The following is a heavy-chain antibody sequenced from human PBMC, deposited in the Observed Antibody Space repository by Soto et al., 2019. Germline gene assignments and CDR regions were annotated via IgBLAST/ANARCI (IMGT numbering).Heavy chain of an antibody. CDR3: ARDYGRYYYYGMDV. CDR2: IIPIFGTA. Sequence: ASVKVSCKDSGATFSSYAISWVRQAPGQGLEWMGGIIPIFGTANYAQKFQGRVTITADESTSTAYMELSSLRSEDTAVYYCARDYGRYYYYGMDVWGQGTTVTVSS. V-gene: IGHV1-69*13. J-gene: IGHJ6*02. D-gene: IGHD3-10*01. CDR1: GATFSSYA.